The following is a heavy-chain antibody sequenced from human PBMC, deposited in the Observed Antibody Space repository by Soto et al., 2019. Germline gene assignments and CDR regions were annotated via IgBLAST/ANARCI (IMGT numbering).Heavy chain of an antibody. CDR3: ARHGAYGSGGYFDP. V-gene: IGHV5-51*01. Sequence: EVQLVQSGAEVKKPGESLRISCKASGYSFTSYWIGWVRQMSGKGLEWMGIIYPADSESRYSPSLQGQVTISVDKSTNPAYLQWSSLKASDTAIYYCARHGAYGSGGYFDPWGQGTLVTVSS. CDR1: GYSFTSYW. CDR2: IYPADSES. D-gene: IGHD3-10*01. J-gene: IGHJ5*02.